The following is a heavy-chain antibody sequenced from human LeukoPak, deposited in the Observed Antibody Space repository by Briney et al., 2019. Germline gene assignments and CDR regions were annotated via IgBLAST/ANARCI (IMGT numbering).Heavy chain of an antibody. D-gene: IGHD3-22*01. CDR2: IYSGGST. J-gene: IGHJ4*02. Sequence: PGRSLRLSCAASGFTFSDYYMSWVRQAPGKGLEWVSVIYSGGSTYYADSVKGRFTISRDNSKNTLYLQMNSLRAEDTAVYYCARVRLTMIVVVKEVGYYFDYWGQGTLVTVSS. V-gene: IGHV3-53*01. CDR1: GFTFSDYY. CDR3: ARVRLTMIVVVKEVGYYFDY.